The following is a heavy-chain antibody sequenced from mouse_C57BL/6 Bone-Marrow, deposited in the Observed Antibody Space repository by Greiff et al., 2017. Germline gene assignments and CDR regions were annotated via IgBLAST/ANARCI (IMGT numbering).Heavy chain of an antibody. CDR1: GFTFSSYA. D-gene: IGHD3-1*01. CDR3: ARVGGFPWFAY. V-gene: IGHV5-4*03. Sequence: EVKLVVSGGGLVKPGGSLKLSCAASGFTFSSYAMSWVRQTPEKRLEWVATISDGGSYTYYPDNVKGRFTISRDNAKNNLYLQMSHLKSEDTAMYYCARVGGFPWFAYWGQGTLVTVSA. CDR2: ISDGGSYT. J-gene: IGHJ3*01.